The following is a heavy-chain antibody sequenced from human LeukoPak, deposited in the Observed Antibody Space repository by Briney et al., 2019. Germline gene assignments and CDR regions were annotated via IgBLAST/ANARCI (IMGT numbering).Heavy chain of an antibody. CDR1: GGSISSSSYY. J-gene: IGHJ6*03. CDR2: IYYSGST. Sequence: SETLSLTCTVSGGSISSSSYYWGWIRQPPGKGLEWIGSIYYSGSTYYNPSLKSRVTISVDTSKNQFSLKLSSVTAADTAVYYCARDNYDFWSGYYYYYMDVWGKGTTVTVSS. CDR3: ARDNYDFWSGYYYYYMDV. D-gene: IGHD3-3*01. V-gene: IGHV4-39*01.